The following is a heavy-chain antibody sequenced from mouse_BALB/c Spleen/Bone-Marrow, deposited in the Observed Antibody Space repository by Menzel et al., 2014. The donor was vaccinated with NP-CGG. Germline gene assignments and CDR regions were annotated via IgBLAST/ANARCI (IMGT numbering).Heavy chain of an antibody. CDR1: GYSITNGYG. J-gene: IGHJ2*01. CDR2: IHYSGNT. CDR3: VRETTVVADFDY. Sequence: EVHLVESGPDLVKPSQSLSLTCTVTGYSITNGYGWHWIRQFPGNKLEWMGYIHYSGNTNYNPSLKSRVSITRDTSKNQFFLQLSSVTTDDTATYYCVRETTVVADFDYWGQGTTLTVSS. D-gene: IGHD1-1*01. V-gene: IGHV3-1*02.